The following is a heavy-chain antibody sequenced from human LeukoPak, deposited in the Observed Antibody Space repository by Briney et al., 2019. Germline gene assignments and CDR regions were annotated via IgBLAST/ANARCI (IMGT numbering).Heavy chain of an antibody. CDR2: ISGSGGST. CDR3: AKCTVVVPAATADFDY. Sequence: GGSLRLSCAASGFSFSSYAMSWVRQAPGKGLEWVSAISGSGGSTYYADSVKGRFTISRDNSKNTLYLQMNSLRAEDTAVYYCAKCTVVVPAATADFDYWGQGTLVTVSS. J-gene: IGHJ4*02. CDR1: GFSFSSYA. D-gene: IGHD2-2*01. V-gene: IGHV3-23*01.